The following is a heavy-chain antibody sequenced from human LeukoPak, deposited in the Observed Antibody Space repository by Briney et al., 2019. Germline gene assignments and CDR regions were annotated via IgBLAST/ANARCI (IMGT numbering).Heavy chain of an antibody. CDR2: ISSRGSAI. V-gene: IGHV3-48*03. Sequence: PGGSPRLSCAASGFTFSTYALNWVRQAPGKGLEWVSYISSRGSAIYYADSVKGRFTISRDNAKNSLYLQMNSLRADDTAVYYCARGGHDPGIPFDIWGQGTMVTVSS. D-gene: IGHD1-1*01. J-gene: IGHJ3*02. CDR3: ARGGHDPGIPFDI. CDR1: GFTFSTYA.